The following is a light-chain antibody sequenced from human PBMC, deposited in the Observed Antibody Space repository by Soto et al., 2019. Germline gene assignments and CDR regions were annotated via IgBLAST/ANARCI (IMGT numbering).Light chain of an antibody. CDR1: QSVSNN. Sequence: ILMTQSPATLSVSPGERATLSCRASQSVSNNLAWYQQKPDQAPRLLIYDASTRATGIQARFSGSGSGTEFTLTISGLQSEDFAVYYCQQYNNWPPWTFGQGTKVEIK. J-gene: IGKJ1*01. CDR3: QQYNNWPPWT. V-gene: IGKV3-15*01. CDR2: DAS.